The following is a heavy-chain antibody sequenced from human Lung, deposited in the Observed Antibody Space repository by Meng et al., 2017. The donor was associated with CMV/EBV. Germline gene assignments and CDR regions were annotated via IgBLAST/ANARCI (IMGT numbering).Heavy chain of an antibody. CDR1: GYTFISYG. CDR2: ISAYNGRT. D-gene: IGHD5-12*01. V-gene: IGHV1-18*01. J-gene: IGHJ6*01. CDR3: ARGGYSDYDVRGSDYYYGMDV. Sequence: ASVKVSCKASGYTFISYGISWVRQAPGQGLEWMGWISAYNGRTNYEEKFQGRVTMTTDTSTNTAYTELRSLRSDDTAVYFCARGGYSDYDVRGSDYYYGMDVWGQGXTVTVSS.